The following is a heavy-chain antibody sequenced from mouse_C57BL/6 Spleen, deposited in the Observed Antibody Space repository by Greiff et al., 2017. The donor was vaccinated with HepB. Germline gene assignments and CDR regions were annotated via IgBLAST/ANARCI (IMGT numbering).Heavy chain of an antibody. J-gene: IGHJ2*01. V-gene: IGHV5-6*01. CDR3: ARQGLTTVVADYFDY. D-gene: IGHD1-1*01. Sequence: EVHLVESGGDLVKPGGSLKLSCAASGFTFSSYGMSWVRQTPDKRLEWVATISSGGSYTYYPDSVKGRFTISRDNAKNTLYLQMSSLKSEDTAMYYCARQGLTTVVADYFDYWGQGTTLTVSS. CDR1: GFTFSSYG. CDR2: ISSGGSYT.